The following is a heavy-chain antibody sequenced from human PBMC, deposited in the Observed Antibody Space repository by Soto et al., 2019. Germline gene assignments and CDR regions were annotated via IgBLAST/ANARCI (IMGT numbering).Heavy chain of an antibody. D-gene: IGHD3-22*01. V-gene: IGHV3-23*01. Sequence: GGSLRLSCAASGFTFASYSMNWVRQAPGKGLEWVSVISGSGDYTYYADSVKGRFTISRDNSKNTLYLQINSLRAEDTAVYYCAKDITMTTWRYFDYWGHGTLVTV. CDR1: GFTFASYS. CDR3: AKDITMTTWRYFDY. J-gene: IGHJ4*01. CDR2: ISGSGDYT.